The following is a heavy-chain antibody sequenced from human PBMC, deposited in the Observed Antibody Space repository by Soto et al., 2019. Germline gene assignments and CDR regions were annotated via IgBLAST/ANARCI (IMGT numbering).Heavy chain of an antibody. CDR3: ATESITMVRGVRNDAFDI. CDR1: GYTLTELS. Sequence: SVKVSCKVSGYTLTELSMHWVRQAPGKGLEWMGGFDPEDGETIYAQKFQGRVTMTEDTSTDTAYMELSSLRSEDTAVYYCATESITMVRGVRNDAFDIWGQGTMVTVSS. D-gene: IGHD3-10*01. CDR2: FDPEDGET. V-gene: IGHV1-24*01. J-gene: IGHJ3*02.